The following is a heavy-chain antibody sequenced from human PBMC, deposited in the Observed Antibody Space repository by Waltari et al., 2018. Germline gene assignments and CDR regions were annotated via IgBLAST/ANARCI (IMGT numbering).Heavy chain of an antibody. D-gene: IGHD1-26*01. CDR2: IKNKGDGGTI. V-gene: IGHV3-15*01. J-gene: IGHJ6*02. Sequence: EAQLVESGGGLVKPGGSLRLSCAASGFTFSNAWMGWVRQAPGKGLEWLGRIKNKGDGGTIDYAAPVKGRFTISRDDSKNTLYLQMNSLRTEDTAVYYCSTGGKRFAMDVWGQGTTVTVSS. CDR1: GFTFSNAW. CDR3: STGGKRFAMDV.